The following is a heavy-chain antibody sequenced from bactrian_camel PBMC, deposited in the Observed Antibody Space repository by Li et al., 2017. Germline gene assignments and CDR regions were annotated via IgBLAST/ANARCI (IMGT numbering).Heavy chain of an antibody. Sequence: HVQLVESGGGSVQVGGSLRLSCVVSGDTISRYCMGWFRQIPDKECEGVAGIESDGSTNYADSVKGRFTISHDAAKNSIDLQMNSLKPDDTAVYHCVGDIATSLPPRWGQGTQVTVS. J-gene: IGHJ4*01. CDR2: IESDGST. CDR3: VGDIATSLPPR. D-gene: IGHD5*01. CDR1: GDTISRYC. V-gene: IGHV3S9*01.